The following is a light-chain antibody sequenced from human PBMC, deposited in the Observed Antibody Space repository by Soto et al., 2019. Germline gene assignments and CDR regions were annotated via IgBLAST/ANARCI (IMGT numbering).Light chain of an antibody. J-gene: IGKJ5*01. V-gene: IGKV1-9*01. CDR1: QGISNY. Sequence: IKLTQSPSFLSASVGGIVPITRRASQGISNYLAWYQQKPGKAPNLLIYATSPLQNGGPSRFSGSGSGTEFTLTISSLQSEDFAIYYCQQYNNWPITFGQGTRLEIK. CDR3: QQYNNWPIT. CDR2: ATS.